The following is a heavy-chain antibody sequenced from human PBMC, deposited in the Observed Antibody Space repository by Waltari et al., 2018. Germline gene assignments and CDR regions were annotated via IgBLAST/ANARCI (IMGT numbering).Heavy chain of an antibody. CDR3: ARPGSTDYDGAFDI. J-gene: IGHJ3*02. V-gene: IGHV5-51*07. CDR2: IYPGDSET. D-gene: IGHD4-17*01. CDR1: AYSFSRFW. Sequence: VHLVQSGPEVTMLVHSLSISCMGSAYSFSRFWFCCVEQTPVNGLDSLGLIYPGDSETRYSPSLQGQVTISADKSINTAYLHWSSLKASDTAMYYCARPGSTDYDGAFDIWGQGTMVTVSS.